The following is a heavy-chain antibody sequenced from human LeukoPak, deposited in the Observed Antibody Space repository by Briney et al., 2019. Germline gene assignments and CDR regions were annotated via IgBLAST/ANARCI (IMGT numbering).Heavy chain of an antibody. CDR2: IRANGDRT. D-gene: IGHD1-14*01. CDR3: ARDITVHY. V-gene: IGHV3-23*01. J-gene: IGHJ4*02. Sequence: GGSLRLSCVGSEFIFSNYAMSWVRQAPGKGLEWVSAIRANGDRTHYADSVKGRFTISRDNAKNSLYLQMNSLRAEDTAVYYCARDITVHYWGQGTLVTVSS. CDR1: EFIFSNYA.